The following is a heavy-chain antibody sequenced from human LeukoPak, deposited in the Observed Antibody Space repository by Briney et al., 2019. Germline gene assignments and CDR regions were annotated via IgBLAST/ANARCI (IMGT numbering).Heavy chain of an antibody. CDR2: IYNSGMT. CDR1: AYSISSGYGYY. J-gene: IGHJ4*02. V-gene: IGHV4-38-2*02. D-gene: IGHD5/OR15-5a*01. Sequence: PSETLSLTCTVSAYSISSGYGYYWGWIRQPPGKGLEWIGNIYNSGMTYYNRFKSSLKSRGTISIDTSNNQFSLRLTSVTAADTAVYFCATLVSTRYYFDYWGQGTLVTVSS. CDR3: ATLVSTRYYFDY.